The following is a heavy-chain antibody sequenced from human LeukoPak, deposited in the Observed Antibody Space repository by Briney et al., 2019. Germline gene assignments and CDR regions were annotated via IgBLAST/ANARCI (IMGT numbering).Heavy chain of an antibody. CDR2: ISYDGSKK. CDR1: GFTFNAYV. J-gene: IGHJ2*01. V-gene: IGHV3-30-3*01. CDR3: ARDPYYYDTSGFGKWYFDL. Sequence: GGSLRLSCAASGFTFNAYVLHGVREAPGKGLGWVAVISYDGSKKYYADSVKGRFTISRDNSKNTVYLQMNSLRPDDTAVYYCARDPYYYDTSGFGKWYFDLWGRGTLVTVSS. D-gene: IGHD3-22*01.